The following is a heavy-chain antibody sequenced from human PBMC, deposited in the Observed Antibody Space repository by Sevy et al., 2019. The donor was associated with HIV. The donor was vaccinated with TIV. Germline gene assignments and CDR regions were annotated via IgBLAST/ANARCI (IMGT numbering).Heavy chain of an antibody. CDR2: TNPNSGGT. J-gene: IGHJ3*02. D-gene: IGHD6-13*01. Sequence: ASVRVACKASGYTVTGYYMHWVRQAPGQGLEWMGWTNPNSGGTNYAQKFQGRVTMTRDTSISTAYMELSRLRSDDTAVYYCARAAAGFKSDAFDIWGQRTMVTVSS. CDR1: GYTVTGYY. CDR3: ARAAAGFKSDAFDI. V-gene: IGHV1-2*02.